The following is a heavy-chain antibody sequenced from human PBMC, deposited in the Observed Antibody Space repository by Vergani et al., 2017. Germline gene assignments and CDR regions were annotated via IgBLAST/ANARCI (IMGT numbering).Heavy chain of an antibody. D-gene: IGHD3-3*01. CDR2: ISGRGGST. V-gene: IGHV3-23*01. Sequence: EVQLLESGGGLVQPGGSLRLSCAASGFTFSSYAMSWVRQAPGKGLEWVSAISGRGGSTYYADSVKGRFTISRDNSKNTLYLQMNSLRAEDTAVYYCAKSGRFLEWLPIMGFDWWGQGTLVTVSS. CDR1: GFTFSSYA. CDR3: AKSGRFLEWLPIMGFDW. J-gene: IGHJ4*02.